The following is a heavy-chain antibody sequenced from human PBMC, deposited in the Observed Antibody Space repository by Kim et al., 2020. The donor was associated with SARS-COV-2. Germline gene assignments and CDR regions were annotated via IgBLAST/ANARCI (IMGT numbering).Heavy chain of an antibody. J-gene: IGHJ6*02. CDR1: GYTFTGYY. D-gene: IGHD2-2*01. Sequence: ASVKVSCKASGYTFTGYYMHWVRQAPGQGLEWMGWINPNSGGTNYAQKFQGRVTMTRDTSISTAYMELSRLRSDDTAVYYCARVGEGCSSTSCYYYYGMDVWGQGTTVTVSS. CDR2: INPNSGGT. CDR3: ARVGEGCSSTSCYYYYGMDV. V-gene: IGHV1-2*02.